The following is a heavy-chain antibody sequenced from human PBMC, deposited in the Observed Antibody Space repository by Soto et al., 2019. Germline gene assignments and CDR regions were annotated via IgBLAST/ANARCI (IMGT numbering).Heavy chain of an antibody. J-gene: IGHJ5*02. CDR2: IFSNDEK. CDR3: ARTRSRESNWFDP. Sequence: DLEWLAHIFSNDEKSYSTSLKSRLTISKDTSKSQVVLTMTNMDPVDTATYYCARTRSRESNWFDPWGQGTLVTVSS. V-gene: IGHV2-26*01.